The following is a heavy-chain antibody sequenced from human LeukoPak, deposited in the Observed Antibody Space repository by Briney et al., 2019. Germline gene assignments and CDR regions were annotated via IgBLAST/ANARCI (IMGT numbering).Heavy chain of an antibody. CDR3: AKEEPKDFLLGAYRAYYFDH. V-gene: IGHV3-23*01. J-gene: IGHJ4*02. CDR2: ISVSGDIT. D-gene: IGHD3-16*02. CDR1: GFTFSSYA. Sequence: GGSLRLSCAASGFTFSSYAMSWVRQAPGKGLEWVSAISVSGDITCYADSVKGRFTISRDNSKNTLYMQMNSVRAEDTAVYYCAKEEPKDFLLGAYRAYYFDHWGQGTLVTVSS.